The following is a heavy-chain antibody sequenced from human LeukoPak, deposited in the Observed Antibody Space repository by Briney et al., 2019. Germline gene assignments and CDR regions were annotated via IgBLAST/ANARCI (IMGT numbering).Heavy chain of an antibody. J-gene: IGHJ6*02. V-gene: IGHV4-59*08. CDR1: GGSISSYY. Sequence: SETLSLTCTVSGGSISSYYWSWIRQPSGKGLEWIGYIYYSGSTNYNPSLKSRVTISVDTSKNQFSLKLSSVTAADTAVYYCARTKPPSHRPHRGYSNYEDYYYYGMDVWGQGTTVTVSS. D-gene: IGHD4-11*01. CDR2: IYYSGST. CDR3: ARTKPPSHRPHRGYSNYEDYYYYGMDV.